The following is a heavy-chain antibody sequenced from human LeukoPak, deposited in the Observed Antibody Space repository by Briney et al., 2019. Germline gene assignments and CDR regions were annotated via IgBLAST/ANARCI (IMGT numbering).Heavy chain of an antibody. CDR1: GGSISSSSYY. V-gene: IGHV4-39*07. CDR3: ARGKPRTTVTTRTLDV. Sequence: SETLSLTCTVSGGSISSSSYYWGWIRQPPGKGLEWIGEINHSGSTNYNPSLKSRVTISVDTSKNQFSLKLSSVTAADTAVYYCARGKPRTTVTTRTLDVWGKGTTVTVSS. D-gene: IGHD4-17*01. J-gene: IGHJ6*04. CDR2: INHSGST.